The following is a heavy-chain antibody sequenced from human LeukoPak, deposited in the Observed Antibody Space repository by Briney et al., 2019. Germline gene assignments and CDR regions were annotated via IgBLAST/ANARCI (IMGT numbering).Heavy chain of an antibody. Sequence: PGGSLRLSCAASGFTFSSYAMHWVRQAPGKGLEWVAFIRYDGSNKYYADSVKGRFTISRDNSKNTLYLQMNSLRVEDTAVYYCAKDWLSIAAPMYYFDYWGQGTLVTVSS. J-gene: IGHJ4*02. V-gene: IGHV3-30*02. D-gene: IGHD6-6*01. CDR2: IRYDGSNK. CDR3: AKDWLSIAAPMYYFDY. CDR1: GFTFSSYA.